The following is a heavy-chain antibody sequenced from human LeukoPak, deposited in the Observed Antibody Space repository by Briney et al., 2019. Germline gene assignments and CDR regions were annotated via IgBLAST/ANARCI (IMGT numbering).Heavy chain of an antibody. V-gene: IGHV4-39*01. J-gene: IGHJ6*03. CDR1: GGSISSSSYY. D-gene: IGHD5-24*01. CDR2: IYYSGST. CDR3: ARHNAGYNPHRYMDV. Sequence: SETLSLTCTVSGGSISSSSYYWGWIRQPQGKGLVWIGRIYYSGSTYYNPSLKSRVTISVDTSKNHFSLKLSSVTAADTAVYYCARHNAGYNPHRYMDVWGKGTTVTVSS.